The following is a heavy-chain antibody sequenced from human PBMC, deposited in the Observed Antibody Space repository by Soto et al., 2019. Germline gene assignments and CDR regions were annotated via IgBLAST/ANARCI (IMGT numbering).Heavy chain of an antibody. V-gene: IGHV4-34*01. J-gene: IGHJ4*02. CDR2: INHSGST. CDR3: ARARGSYSDGSGYHWPLDY. Sequence: KASETLSLTCAVYGGSFSGDYWSWIRQPPGEGLEWIGEINHSGSTNYNPSLKSRVTISVDTSKNQFSLRLSSVTAADTAVYYCARARGSYSDGSGYHWPLDYWGQGTLVTVSS. CDR1: GGSFSGDY. D-gene: IGHD3-22*01.